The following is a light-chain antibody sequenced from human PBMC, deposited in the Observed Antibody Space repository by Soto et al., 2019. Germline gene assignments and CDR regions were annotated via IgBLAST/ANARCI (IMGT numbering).Light chain of an antibody. CDR1: QSITSW. J-gene: IGKJ4*01. Sequence: IQMTQSPSTLSASVGDRVTITRRASQSITSWLACYQQKPGKAPNLLIYKAPSLEGGVPSRFSGSGSGTEFTLTISSLQPDDFATYYCQQYKSFALTFGGGTKVEIK. CDR3: QQYKSFALT. V-gene: IGKV1-5*03. CDR2: KAP.